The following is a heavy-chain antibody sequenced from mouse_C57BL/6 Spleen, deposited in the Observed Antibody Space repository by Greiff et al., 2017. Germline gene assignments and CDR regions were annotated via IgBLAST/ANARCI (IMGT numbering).Heavy chain of an antibody. J-gene: IGHJ1*03. V-gene: IGHV1-52*01. CDR1: GYTFTSYW. Sequence: QVQLQQPGAELVRPGSSVKLSCKASGYTFTSYWMHWVKQRPIQGLEWIGNIDPSDSETHYNQKFKDKATLTVDKSSSTAYMQLSSLTSEDSAVYYCARKFIYYYGSSYSYWYFDVWGTGTTVTVSS. CDR3: ARKFIYYYGSSYSYWYFDV. CDR2: IDPSDSET. D-gene: IGHD1-1*01.